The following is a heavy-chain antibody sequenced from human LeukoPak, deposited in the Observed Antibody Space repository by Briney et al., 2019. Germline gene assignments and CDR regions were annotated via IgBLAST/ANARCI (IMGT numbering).Heavy chain of an antibody. CDR1: GFTFSSYA. J-gene: IGHJ4*02. CDR3: ARWYSSSWSEQTYLDY. V-gene: IGHV3-30-3*01. Sequence: GGSLRLSCAASGFTFSSYAMHWVRQAPGKGLEWVAVISYDGSNKYYADSVKGRFTISRDNSKNTLYLQMNSLRAEDTAVYYCARWYSSSWSEQTYLDYWGQGTLVTVSS. D-gene: IGHD6-13*01. CDR2: ISYDGSNK.